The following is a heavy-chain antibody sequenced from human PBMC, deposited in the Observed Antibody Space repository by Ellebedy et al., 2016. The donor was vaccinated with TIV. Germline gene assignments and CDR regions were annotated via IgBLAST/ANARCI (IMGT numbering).Heavy chain of an antibody. CDR2: INSDGSST. Sequence: GESLKISCAASGFTFSSYWMHWVRQAPGKGLGWVSRINSDGSSTSYADSVKGRFTISRDNAKNTLYLQMNSLKTEDTAVYYCTWRGWFDPWGQGTLVTVSS. J-gene: IGHJ5*02. CDR1: GFTFSSYW. V-gene: IGHV3-74*01. CDR3: TWRGWFDP.